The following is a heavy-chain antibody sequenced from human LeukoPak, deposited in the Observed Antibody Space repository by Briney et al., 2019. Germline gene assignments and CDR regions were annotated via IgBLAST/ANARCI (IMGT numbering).Heavy chain of an antibody. Sequence: GGSLRLSCAASKFTFSSYSMNWVRQAPGKGLEWVSSISGSGNIRYFADSVKGRFTITRDNAKNTLYLQMNSLRAEDTAVYHCAKGDYGGYTVFDHWGQGILVTVSS. V-gene: IGHV3-23*01. D-gene: IGHD4-23*01. CDR1: KFTFSSYS. CDR2: ISGSGNIR. CDR3: AKGDYGGYTVFDH. J-gene: IGHJ4*02.